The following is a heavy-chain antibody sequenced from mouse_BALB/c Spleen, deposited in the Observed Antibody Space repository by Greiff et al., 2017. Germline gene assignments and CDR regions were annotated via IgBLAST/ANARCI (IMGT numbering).Heavy chain of an antibody. CDR1: GFSLTGYG. J-gene: IGHJ4*01. Sequence: VKLMESGPGLVAPSQSLSITCTVSGFSLTGYGVNWVRQPPGKGLEWLGMIWGDGSTDYNSALKSRLSISKDNSKSQVFLKMNRLQTDDTARYYCARDIYYYGSSYAMDYWGQGTSVTVSS. D-gene: IGHD1-1*01. V-gene: IGHV2-6-7*01. CDR3: ARDIYYYGSSYAMDY. CDR2: IWGDGST.